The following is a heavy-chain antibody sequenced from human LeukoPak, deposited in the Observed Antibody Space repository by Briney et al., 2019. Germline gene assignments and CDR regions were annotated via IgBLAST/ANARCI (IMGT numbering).Heavy chain of an antibody. Sequence: PGGSLRLSCAASGFSFSTYGMHWVRQAPGMGLEWVAFTRFDGSKKYYADSVKGRFTISRDNSKNTLYLQMNSLRVEDTAVYHCAKVQVVRGVGYYYYYMDVWGKGTTVTISS. CDR1: GFSFSTYG. J-gene: IGHJ6*03. V-gene: IGHV3-30*02. CDR2: TRFDGSKK. D-gene: IGHD3-10*01. CDR3: AKVQVVRGVGYYYYYMDV.